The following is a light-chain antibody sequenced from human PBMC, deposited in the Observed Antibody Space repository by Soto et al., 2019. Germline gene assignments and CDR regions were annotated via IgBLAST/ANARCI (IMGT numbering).Light chain of an antibody. J-gene: IGKJ1*01. CDR3: QQYGSSQVT. CDR1: QSVSSSY. Sequence: EIVLTQSPGTLSLSPGERATLSCRASQSVSSSYLAWYQQKPGQAPRLLIYGASSRATGIPDRFSGSGSGTDFTLTISRLEPEDFAVYYCQQYGSSQVTFGQVTKVEIK. CDR2: GAS. V-gene: IGKV3-20*01.